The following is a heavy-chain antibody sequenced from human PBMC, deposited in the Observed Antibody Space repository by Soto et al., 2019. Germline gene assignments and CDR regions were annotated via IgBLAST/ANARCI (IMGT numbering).Heavy chain of an antibody. CDR1: GFTFSSYG. CDR2: ISYDGSNK. CDR3: AKAGPQQWLDLDY. J-gene: IGHJ4*02. Sequence: GGSLRLSCAASGFTFSSYGMHWVRQAPGKGPEWVAVISYDGSNKYYADSVKGRFTISRDNSKNTLYLQMNSLRAEDTAVYYCAKAGPQQWLDLDYWGQGTLVTVSS. V-gene: IGHV3-30*18. D-gene: IGHD6-19*01.